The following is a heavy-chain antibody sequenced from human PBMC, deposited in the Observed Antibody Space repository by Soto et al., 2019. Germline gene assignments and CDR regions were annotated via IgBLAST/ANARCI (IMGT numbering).Heavy chain of an antibody. J-gene: IGHJ4*01. V-gene: IGHV3-15*01. Sequence: EMQLVESGGGLVEPGGSLRLSCAASGFAFSHVWMTWVRQAPGKGLEWVGRIKRKSDHGTTDYAAAVKGRFTISRDDSKNTLYLQMDNLKSEDTAVYYCATEGEMSGASDWADYFDHWGRGTLVTVSS. CDR1: GFAFSHVW. CDR2: IKRKSDHGTT. D-gene: IGHD2-15*01. CDR3: ATEGEMSGASDWADYFDH.